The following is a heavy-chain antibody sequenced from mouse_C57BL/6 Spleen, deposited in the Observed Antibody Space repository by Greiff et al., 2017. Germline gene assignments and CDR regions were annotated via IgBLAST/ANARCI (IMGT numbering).Heavy chain of an antibody. CDR1: GYSITSGYY. CDR2: ISYDGSN. J-gene: IGHJ3*01. CDR3: ARDGGQAWFAY. D-gene: IGHD6-1*01. V-gene: IGHV3-6*01. Sequence: ESGPGLVKPSQSLSLTCSVTGYSITSGYYWNWIRQFPGNKLEWMGYISYDGSNNYNPSLKNRISITRDTSKNQFFLKLNSVTTEDTATYYCARDGGQAWFAYWGQGTLVTVSA.